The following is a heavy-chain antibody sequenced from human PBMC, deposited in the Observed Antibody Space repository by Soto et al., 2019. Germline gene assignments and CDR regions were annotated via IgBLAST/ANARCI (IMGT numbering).Heavy chain of an antibody. D-gene: IGHD6-13*01. V-gene: IGHV1-8*01. CDR2: MNPNSGNT. CDR1: GYTFTSYD. CDR3: AKTAGNSWKDFDY. Sequence: ASVKVSCKASGYTFTSYDINWVRQATGQGLEWMGWMNPNSGNTGYAQKFKGRVTMTRNTSISTAYMELSSLRSEDTAVYYCAKTAGNSWKDFDYWGQGTLVTVSS. J-gene: IGHJ4*02.